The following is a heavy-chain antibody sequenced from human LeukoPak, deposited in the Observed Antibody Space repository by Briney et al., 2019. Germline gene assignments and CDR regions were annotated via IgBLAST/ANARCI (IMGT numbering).Heavy chain of an antibody. CDR1: GNSFTSYW. D-gene: IGHD3-10*01. J-gene: IGHJ3*02. CDR3: ARLRTYYYGSGSLGFDAFDI. V-gene: IGHV5-51*01. Sequence: GESLKISCKGSGNSFTSYWIGWVRQMPGKGLEWMGIIYPGDSDTRYSPSFQGQVTISADKSISTAYLQWSSLKASDTAMYYCARLRTYYYGSGSLGFDAFDIWGQGTMVTVSS. CDR2: IYPGDSDT.